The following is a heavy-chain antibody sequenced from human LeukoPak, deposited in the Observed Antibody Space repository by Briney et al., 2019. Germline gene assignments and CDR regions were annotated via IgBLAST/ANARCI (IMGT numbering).Heavy chain of an antibody. J-gene: IGHJ6*04. Sequence: GGSLRLSCEASGFTFSDYYMSWIRQAPGKGLEWLSCISGVNSYTNYADSLKGRFTISRDSARNSLYLQMNSLRVEDTAVYYCARDVDCSGGSCYWGSGMDVWGKGTTVTVSS. CDR1: GFTFSDYY. V-gene: IGHV3-11*06. CDR3: ARDVDCSGGSCYWGSGMDV. CDR2: ISGVNSYT. D-gene: IGHD2-15*01.